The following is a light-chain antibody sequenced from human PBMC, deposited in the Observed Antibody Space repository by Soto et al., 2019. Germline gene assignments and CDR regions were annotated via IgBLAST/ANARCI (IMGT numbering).Light chain of an antibody. J-gene: IGKJ5*01. Sequence: DIVMTQSPDSLAVSLGERATINCKSSQSVLYSSNNKNYLAWYQQKPGQPPKLLIYWASTRESGVPDRFSGTGSWTDFTLTISTLQAQDVAVYYCQQYYSTPITFGHGKPLEIK. CDR3: QQYYSTPIT. CDR2: WAS. V-gene: IGKV4-1*01. CDR1: QSVLYSSNNKNY.